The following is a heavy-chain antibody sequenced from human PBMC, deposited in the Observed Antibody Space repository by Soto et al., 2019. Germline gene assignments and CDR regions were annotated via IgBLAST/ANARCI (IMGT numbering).Heavy chain of an antibody. CDR1: GGSISSYY. D-gene: IGHD3-10*01. J-gene: IGHJ4*02. V-gene: IGHV4-59*08. CDR2: IYYSGST. Sequence: PSETLSLTCTVSGGSISSYYWSWIRQPPGKGLEWIGYIYYSGSTNYNPSLKSRVTISVDTSKNQFSLKLSSVTAADTAVYYCARRSPMVRGVIPKPFEDWGQGTLVTVSS. CDR3: ARRSPMVRGVIPKPFED.